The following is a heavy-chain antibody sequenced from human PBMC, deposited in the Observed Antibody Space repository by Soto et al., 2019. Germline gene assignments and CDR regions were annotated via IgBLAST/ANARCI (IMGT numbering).Heavy chain of an antibody. Sequence: SVKVSCKSSVYTFTSYGISWVRQAPGQGLEWMGWISAYNGNTNYSQKLHGRFTMTTDTSTSTAYMELRSLRSDDTAVYYCARFGVWFGDVWGQGTTVTVSS. V-gene: IGHV1-18*04. D-gene: IGHD3-10*01. CDR2: ISAYNGNT. CDR3: ARFGVWFGDV. CDR1: VYTFTSYG. J-gene: IGHJ6*02.